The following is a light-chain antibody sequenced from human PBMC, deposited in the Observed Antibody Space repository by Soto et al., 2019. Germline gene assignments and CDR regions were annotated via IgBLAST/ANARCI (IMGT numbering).Light chain of an antibody. CDR3: QQYNSSPA. J-gene: IGKJ1*01. CDR1: QSISSW. Sequence: DIQMTQSPSTLSASVGDRVTITCRASQSISSWLAWYQQKPGKAPKLLIYDASSLESGVPSRFSGSGSGTEFTLTISSLQPDDFATYYCQQYNSSPAFVQGTKVEIK. CDR2: DAS. V-gene: IGKV1-5*01.